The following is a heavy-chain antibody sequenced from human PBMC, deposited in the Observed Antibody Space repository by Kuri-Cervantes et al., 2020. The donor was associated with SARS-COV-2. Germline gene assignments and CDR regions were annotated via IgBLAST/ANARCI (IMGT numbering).Heavy chain of an antibody. Sequence: GSLRLSCTVSGGSISSHYWSWIRQPPGKGLEWIGYIYYSGSTNYNPSLKSRATISVDTSKNQFSLSLSSVTAADTAVYYCARGRRKYQLHFFDYWGQGTLVTVSS. V-gene: IGHV4-59*11. CDR2: IYYSGST. D-gene: IGHD2-2*01. CDR1: GGSISSHY. CDR3: ARGRRKYQLHFFDY. J-gene: IGHJ4*02.